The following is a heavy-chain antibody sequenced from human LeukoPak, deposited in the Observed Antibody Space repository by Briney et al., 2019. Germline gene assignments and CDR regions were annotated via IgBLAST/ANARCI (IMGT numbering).Heavy chain of an antibody. V-gene: IGHV1-18*01. CDR2: ISAYNGNT. J-gene: IGHJ4*02. D-gene: IGHD2-15*01. CDR1: GYTFTSYD. Sequence: ASVKVSCKASGYTFTSYDINWVRQANGQGLEWMGWISAYNGNTNYAQKLQGRVTMTTDTSTSTAYMELRSLRSDDTAVYYCARDSRIVVVVAAGRYFDYWGQGTLVTVSS. CDR3: ARDSRIVVVVAAGRYFDY.